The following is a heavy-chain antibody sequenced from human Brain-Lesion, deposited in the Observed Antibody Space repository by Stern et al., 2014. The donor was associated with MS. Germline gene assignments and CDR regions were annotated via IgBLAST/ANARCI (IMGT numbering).Heavy chain of an antibody. V-gene: IGHV4-4*02. Sequence: QVQLQESGPGLVKPSGTLSLTCAVSGGSISSSNWWSWVRQSPGKGLEWIGESDHSGSTIYNPSLKSRVTVSVDNSKTRFPLNLRSVPAADTAVYFCARFPASRPHVFDSWGQGTLVTVSS. J-gene: IGHJ4*02. CDR1: GGSISSSNW. CDR2: SDHSGST. CDR3: ARFPASRPHVFDS. D-gene: IGHD6-13*01.